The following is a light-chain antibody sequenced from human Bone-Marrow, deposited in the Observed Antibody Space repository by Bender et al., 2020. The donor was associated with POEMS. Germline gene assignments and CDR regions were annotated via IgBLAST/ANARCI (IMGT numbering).Light chain of an antibody. V-gene: IGLV1-36*01. J-gene: IGLJ3*02. Sequence: QSVVTQPPSLSEAPRQRVTISCSGSSSNIGNHGVNWYQQHPGEAPKLLIYYDHLLTPGVSDRFSASKSGNSASLAISELQSEDEAVYYCSAWDDSLSGWVFGGGTKLTVL. CDR3: SAWDDSLSGWV. CDR1: SSNIGNHG. CDR2: YDH.